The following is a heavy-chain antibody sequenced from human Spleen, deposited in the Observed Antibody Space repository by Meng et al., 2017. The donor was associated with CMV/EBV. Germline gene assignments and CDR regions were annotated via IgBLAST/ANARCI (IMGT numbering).Heavy chain of an antibody. CDR1: GYTFTGYY. CDR3: ARVLVVPAAAFDY. V-gene: IGHV1-2*02. Sequence: ASVQVSCKASGYTFTGYYMHWWRQAPGQGLEWMGWINPNSGGTNYAQKFQGRVTMTRDTSISTAYMELSRLRSDDTAVYYCARVLVVPAAAFDYWGQGTLVTVSS. CDR2: INPNSGGT. D-gene: IGHD2-2*01. J-gene: IGHJ4*02.